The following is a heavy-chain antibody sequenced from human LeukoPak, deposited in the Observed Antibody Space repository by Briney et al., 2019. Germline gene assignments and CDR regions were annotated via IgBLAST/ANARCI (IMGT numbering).Heavy chain of an antibody. CDR3: AKASAMIVVVSKHFDY. V-gene: IGHV3-30*02. Sequence: PGGSLRLSCAASGFTFSSYGMHWVRQAPGKGLEWVAFIRYDGSNQYYADSVKGRFTISRDNSKNTLYVQMNSLRAEDTAVYYCAKASAMIVVVSKHFDYWGQGTLVTVSS. CDR2: IRYDGSNQ. CDR1: GFTFSSYG. J-gene: IGHJ4*02. D-gene: IGHD3-22*01.